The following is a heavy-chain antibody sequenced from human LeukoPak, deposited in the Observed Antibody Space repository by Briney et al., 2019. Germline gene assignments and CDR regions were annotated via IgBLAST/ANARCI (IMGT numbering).Heavy chain of an antibody. CDR2: IIPIFGTA. CDR3: ARSPRANNWNYGNYYYMDV. J-gene: IGHJ6*03. Sequence: GASVKVSCKASGGTFSSYAISWVRQAPGQGLEWMGGIIPIFGTANYAQKFQGRVTITADKSTSTAYMELSSLRSEDTAVYYCARSPRANNWNYGNYYYMDVWGKGTTVTVSS. D-gene: IGHD1-7*01. CDR1: GGTFSSYA. V-gene: IGHV1-69*06.